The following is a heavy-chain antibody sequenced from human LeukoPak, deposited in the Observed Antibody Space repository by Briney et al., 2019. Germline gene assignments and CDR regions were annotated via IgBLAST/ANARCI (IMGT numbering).Heavy chain of an antibody. V-gene: IGHV4-34*01. CDR1: GGSFSGYY. D-gene: IGHD3-9*01. CDR3: ARGGVQYYDILTGYYTNYFDY. Sequence: PSETLSLTCAVYGGSFSGYYWSWIRQPPGRGLEWIGEINHSGSTNYNPSLKSRVTISVDTSKNQFSLKLSSVTAAGTAVYYCARGGVQYYDILTGYYTNYFDYWGQGTLVTVSS. CDR2: INHSGST. J-gene: IGHJ4*02.